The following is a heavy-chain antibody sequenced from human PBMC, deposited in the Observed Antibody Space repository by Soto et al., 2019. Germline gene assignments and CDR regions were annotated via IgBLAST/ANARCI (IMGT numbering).Heavy chain of an antibody. J-gene: IGHJ4*02. CDR2: INQDGSEK. V-gene: IGHV3-7*01. CDR3: ARDGVAAGLYLDN. CDR1: GFIFRSYW. D-gene: IGHD2-15*01. Sequence: GGSLRLSCAASGFIFRSYWMSWVRQAPGKGLEWVANINQDGSEKYYVDSVRGRFIISRDNAENSLYLQMNSLRAEDTALYYCARDGVAAGLYLDNWGQGTLVTVSS.